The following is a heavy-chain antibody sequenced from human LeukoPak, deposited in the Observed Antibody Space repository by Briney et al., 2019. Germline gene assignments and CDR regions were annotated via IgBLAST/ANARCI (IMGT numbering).Heavy chain of an antibody. V-gene: IGHV4-39*07. Sequence: NSSETLSLTCTVSVGSISSSSYHWGWIRQPPGKGLEWIASIYYSGTTYYNPSLKSRVTISVDTSKNQFSLKLSSVTAADTAVYYCARRFSPPKYSYGVYYYYYYMDVWGKGTTVTVSS. CDR1: VGSISSSSYH. J-gene: IGHJ6*03. D-gene: IGHD5-18*01. CDR2: IYYSGTT. CDR3: ARRFSPPKYSYGVYYYYYYMDV.